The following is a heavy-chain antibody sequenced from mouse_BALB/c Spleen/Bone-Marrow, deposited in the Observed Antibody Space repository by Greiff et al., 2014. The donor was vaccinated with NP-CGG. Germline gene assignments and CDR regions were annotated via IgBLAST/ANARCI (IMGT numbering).Heavy chain of an antibody. J-gene: IGHJ2*01. CDR3: ARFTRDY. V-gene: IGHV1-54*03. CDR2: INPGIGGT. CDR1: GYAFTNYL. Sequence: VMLVESGDELVRPGTSVKVSCKASGYAFTNYLIEWFKQRPGQGLEWIGRINPGIGGTTYNAKFKGKATLTADKSSTTAYMQLSSLTSDDSAVYFCARFTRDYWGQGTTLTASS.